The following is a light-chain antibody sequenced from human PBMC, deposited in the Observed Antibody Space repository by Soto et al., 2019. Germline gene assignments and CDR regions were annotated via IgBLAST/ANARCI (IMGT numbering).Light chain of an antibody. CDR3: QQYNSMLS. CDR1: HDVSRN. V-gene: IGKV1-33*01. Sequence: DIQMTQSPSSLSASEGDRVTITCQSSHDVSRNLNWFQQKPGEAPQLMIYDASNLERGVPSRFSGSWSGTDFTLTISRLQPEDVATYYCQQYNSMLSFGGGTEVEIK. J-gene: IGKJ4*01. CDR2: DAS.